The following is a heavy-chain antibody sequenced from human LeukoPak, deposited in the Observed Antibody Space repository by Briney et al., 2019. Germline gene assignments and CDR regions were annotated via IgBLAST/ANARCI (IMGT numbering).Heavy chain of an antibody. CDR2: ISGDGGST. J-gene: IGHJ4*02. CDR1: GFTFDDYA. Sequence: PGGSLRLSCAPSGFTFDDYAMHWVRQAPGKGLECVSLISGDGGSTYYADSVKGRFTISRDNSKNSLYLQMNSLRTEDTALYYCAKDILPSGSYGLCFDYWGQGTLVTVSS. CDR3: AKDILPSGSYGLCFDY. D-gene: IGHD1-26*01. V-gene: IGHV3-43*02.